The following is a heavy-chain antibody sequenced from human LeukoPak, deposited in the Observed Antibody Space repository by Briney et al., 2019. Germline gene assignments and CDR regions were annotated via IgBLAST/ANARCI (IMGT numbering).Heavy chain of an antibody. D-gene: IGHD6-13*01. CDR1: GFTFSSYS. CDR2: IGSSTYI. V-gene: IGHV3-21*01. CDR3: ARLYASSWYYFDY. Sequence: GGSLRRSCAASGFTFSSYSMNWVRQAPGKGLEWVSSIGSSTYIHYADSVKGRFTISRDNAKNSLYLQMNSLRAEDTAVYYCARLYASSWYYFDYWGQGTLVTVSS. J-gene: IGHJ4*02.